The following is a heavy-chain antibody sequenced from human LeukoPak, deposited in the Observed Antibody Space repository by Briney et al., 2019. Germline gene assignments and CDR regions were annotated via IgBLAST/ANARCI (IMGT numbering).Heavy chain of an antibody. J-gene: IGHJ3*02. CDR2: ISAYNGNT. CDR1: GYTFTSYG. V-gene: IGHV1-18*01. D-gene: IGHD1-7*01. Sequence: ASVKVSCKASGYTFTSYGISWVRQAPGQGLEWMGWISAYNGNTNYAQKLQGRVTMTTDTSTSTAYMELRSLRSDDTAVYYCARDLSSVITGTTAEWDDAFDIWGQGTMVTVSS. CDR3: ARDLSSVITGTTAEWDDAFDI.